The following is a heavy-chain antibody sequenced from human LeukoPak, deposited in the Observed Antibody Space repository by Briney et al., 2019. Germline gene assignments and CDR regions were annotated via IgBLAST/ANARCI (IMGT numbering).Heavy chain of an antibody. CDR3: ARDMEPPRGYFDY. V-gene: IGHV3-30-3*01. J-gene: IGHJ4*02. CDR1: GFTFSSYA. D-gene: IGHD1-26*01. Sequence: GGSLRLSCAASGFTFSSYAMHWVRQAPGKGLEWVAVISYDGSNKYYADSVKGRFTISRDNSKNTLYLQMNSLRAEDTAVYYCARDMEPPRGYFDYWGQGTLVTVSS. CDR2: ISYDGSNK.